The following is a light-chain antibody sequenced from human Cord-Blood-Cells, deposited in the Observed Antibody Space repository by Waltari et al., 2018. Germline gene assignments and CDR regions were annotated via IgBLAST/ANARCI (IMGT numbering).Light chain of an antibody. V-gene: IGLV3-1*01. CDR2: QDS. J-gene: IGLJ2*01. CDR1: KLGDKY. Sequence: SYELPQPPSVPVSPGQTASITSSGDKLGDKYACWYQQKPGQSPVLVIYQDSKRPSGIPERFSGSNSGNTATLTISGTQAMDEADYYCQAWDSSTVVFGGGTKLTVL. CDR3: QAWDSSTVV.